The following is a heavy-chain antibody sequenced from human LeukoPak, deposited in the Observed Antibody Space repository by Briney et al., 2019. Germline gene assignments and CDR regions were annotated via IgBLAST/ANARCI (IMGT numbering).Heavy chain of an antibody. CDR3: ARALGDYVDY. D-gene: IGHD4-17*01. CDR2: IYYSGST. J-gene: IGHJ4*02. Sequence: RSSETLSLTCTVSGGSISSYYWSWIRQPPGKGLEWIGYIYYSGSTNYNPSLKSRVTISVDTSKNQFSLKLSSVTAADTAVYYCARALGDYVDYWGQGTLVTVSS. CDR1: GGSISSYY. V-gene: IGHV4-59*01.